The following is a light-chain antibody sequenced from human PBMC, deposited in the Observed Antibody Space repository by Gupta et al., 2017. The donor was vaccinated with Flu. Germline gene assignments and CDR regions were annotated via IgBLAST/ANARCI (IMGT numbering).Light chain of an antibody. V-gene: IGKV3-11*01. Sequence: EIVLTQSPATLSLSPGERAALSCRASQSVGSNLAWYQHKPGQAPRLLIYNAANRATGIPTRFSGSGSGTAFTLTISSLEPEDFAVYYCLQRTNWSFTFGPGTKVDIK. J-gene: IGKJ3*01. CDR3: LQRTNWSFT. CDR2: NAA. CDR1: QSVGSN.